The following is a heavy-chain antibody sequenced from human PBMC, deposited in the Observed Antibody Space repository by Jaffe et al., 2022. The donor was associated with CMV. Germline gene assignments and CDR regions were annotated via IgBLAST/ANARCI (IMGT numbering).Heavy chain of an antibody. V-gene: IGHV4-39*01. CDR3: ARHGAQYFDWLLYPAGSPHFDY. J-gene: IGHJ4*02. CDR1: GGSISSSSYY. D-gene: IGHD3-9*01. Sequence: QLQLQESGPGLVKPSETLSLTCTVSGGSISSSSYYWGWIRQPPGKGLEWIGSIYYSGSTYYNPSLKSRVTISVDTSKNQFSLKLSSVTAADTAVYYCARHGAQYFDWLLYPAGSPHFDYWGQGTLVTVSS. CDR2: IYYSGST.